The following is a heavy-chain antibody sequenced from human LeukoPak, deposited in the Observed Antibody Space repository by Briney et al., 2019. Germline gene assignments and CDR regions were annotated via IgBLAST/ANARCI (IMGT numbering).Heavy chain of an antibody. Sequence: GGSLRLSCAASGFTFSSYWMNWVRQAPGKGLVWVSRINGDGSSASYADSVKGRFTISRDNAKNTLFLQMSSLRAEDTAIYYCARIRYNDYDDWGQGTLVTVSS. D-gene: IGHD5-12*01. CDR3: ARIRYNDYDD. V-gene: IGHV3-74*01. J-gene: IGHJ4*02. CDR1: GFTFSSYW. CDR2: INGDGSSA.